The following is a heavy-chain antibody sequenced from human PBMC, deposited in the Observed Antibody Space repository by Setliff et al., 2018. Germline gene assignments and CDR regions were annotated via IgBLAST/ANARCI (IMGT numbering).Heavy chain of an antibody. D-gene: IGHD2-21*02. CDR3: VRDSSADYYDNDYFKY. CDR2: IRNDGATT. Sequence: GGSLRLSCVASGFRFSSYAMNWVRQAPGKGLEWLSNIRNDGATTSYADSVKGRFTVSRDNSKNTLYLQMNILRPEDTALYYCVRDSSADYYDNDYFKYWGQGALVTVSS. CDR1: GFRFSSYA. V-gene: IGHV3-48*01. J-gene: IGHJ1*01.